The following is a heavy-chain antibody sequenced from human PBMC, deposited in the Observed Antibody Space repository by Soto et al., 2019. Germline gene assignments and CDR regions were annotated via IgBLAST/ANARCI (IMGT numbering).Heavy chain of an antibody. Sequence: QVRVEQSGAEVKKPGASVKVSCKTFGYMFSGYHMHWVRQAPGQSPEWIGYITTGTGDTEYSQTFQGRVTITTDTSAITVDMDLNRLGSDDTDVYYYEREEGGGPLDYWGQGTLVTVSS. CDR1: GYMFSGYH. V-gene: IGHV1-3*04. CDR3: EREEGGGPLDY. J-gene: IGHJ4*01. CDR2: ITTGTGDT. D-gene: IGHD3-16*01.